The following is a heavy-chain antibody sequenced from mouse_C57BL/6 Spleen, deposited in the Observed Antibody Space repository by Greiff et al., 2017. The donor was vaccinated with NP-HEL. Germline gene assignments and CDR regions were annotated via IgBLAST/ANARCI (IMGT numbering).Heavy chain of an antibody. CDR3: ARGGDCGNLFDY. Sequence: QVQLKESGPELVKPGASVKIFRKASGYAFSSLRKNWVKQRPGKGPEWIGRIYPGDGDTNYNGKFKGKATLTADKSSSTAYMQLSSLTSEDSAVYFCARGGDCGNLFDYWGQGTTLTVSS. V-gene: IGHV1-82*01. D-gene: IGHD2-1*01. CDR2: IYPGDGDT. CDR1: GYAFSSLR. J-gene: IGHJ2*01.